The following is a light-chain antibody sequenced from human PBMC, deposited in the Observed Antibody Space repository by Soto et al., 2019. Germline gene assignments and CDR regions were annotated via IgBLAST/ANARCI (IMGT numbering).Light chain of an antibody. CDR1: QSISHW. Sequence: DIQMTQSPSTLYASVGDTVTITCRASQSISHWLAWYQQKPGIAPKVLIYKASSLESGVPSRFSGSGSGTEFTLTITSLQPDDFATYYCQEYNSHPTWTFGQGTKVEMK. J-gene: IGKJ1*01. CDR3: QEYNSHPTWT. V-gene: IGKV1-5*03. CDR2: KAS.